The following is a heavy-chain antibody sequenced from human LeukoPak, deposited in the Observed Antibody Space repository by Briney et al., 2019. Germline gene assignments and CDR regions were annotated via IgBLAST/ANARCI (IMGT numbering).Heavy chain of an antibody. CDR1: GGSISSYF. CDR3: ARDMTRAVPIPGTYYYAYAMDV. D-gene: IGHD6-13*01. Sequence: SETLSLTCTVSGGSISSYFWNWIRQSPGKGLEWVGYVYYRGSTNYNPSLKSRVTISVDTSKNQFSLELSSVTVADTAVYYCARDMTRAVPIPGTYYYAYAMDVWGQGTTVTVSS. CDR2: VYYRGST. V-gene: IGHV4-59*01. J-gene: IGHJ6*02.